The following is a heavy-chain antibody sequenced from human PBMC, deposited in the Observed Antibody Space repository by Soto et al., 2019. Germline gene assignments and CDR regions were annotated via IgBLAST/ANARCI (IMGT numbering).Heavy chain of an antibody. CDR3: ARYGSGSSVWFDS. V-gene: IGHV4-59*01. CDR2: IYYSGST. D-gene: IGHD3-10*01. CDR1: GGSISSYY. Sequence: PSETLSLTCTVSGGSISSYYWSWIRQPPGKGLEWIAYIYYSGSTNYNPSLKSRVTISVDTSKNQFSLKLSSVTAADTAVYYCARYGSGSSVWFDSWGQGTLVTVSS. J-gene: IGHJ5*01.